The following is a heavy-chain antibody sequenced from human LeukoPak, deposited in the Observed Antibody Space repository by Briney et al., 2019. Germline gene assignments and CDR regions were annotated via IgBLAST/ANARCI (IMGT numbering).Heavy chain of an antibody. CDR3: VTDQTGRHPYFFDY. V-gene: IGHV3-7*01. J-gene: IGHJ4*02. CDR2: IKEDGSEI. Sequence: GGSLRLSCAASGFNFSTYWMTWVRHVPGKGLKWVANIKEDGSEIYYVDAVKGRFSISRDNAKTSLYLQMNNLSVADTAVYYCVTDQTGRHPYFFDYGGQGTLVTVSA. D-gene: IGHD3-10*01. CDR1: GFNFSTYW.